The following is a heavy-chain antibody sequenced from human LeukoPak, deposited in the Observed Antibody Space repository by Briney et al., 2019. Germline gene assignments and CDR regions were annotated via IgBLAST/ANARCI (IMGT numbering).Heavy chain of an antibody. CDR1: GFTFSSYG. CDR3: AKGPYYDFWSGYYSPYMDV. V-gene: IGHV3-30*02. D-gene: IGHD3-3*01. CDR2: IRYDGSNK. J-gene: IGHJ6*03. Sequence: GGSLRLSCAASGFTFSSYGMHWVRQAPGKGLEWVAFIRYDGSNKYYADSVKGRFTISRDNSKNTLYLQMNSLRAEDTAVYYCAKGPYYDFWSGYYSPYMDVWGKGTTVTASS.